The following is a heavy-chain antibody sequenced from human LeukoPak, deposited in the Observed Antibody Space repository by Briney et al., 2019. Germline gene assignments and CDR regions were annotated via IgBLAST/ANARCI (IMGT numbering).Heavy chain of an antibody. J-gene: IGHJ1*01. CDR1: GYSFTSSW. V-gene: IGHV5-51*01. CDR3: ATYAGTSSKYFQH. D-gene: IGHD3-10*01. CDR2: INPGDSDT. Sequence: GESPEISCKGSGYSFTSSWIGWVRQMPGKGLEWMGIINPGDSDTRYSPSFQGQVTISANKSISTAYLQWSSLKASDTAMYYCATYAGTSSKYFQHWGQGTLVTVSS.